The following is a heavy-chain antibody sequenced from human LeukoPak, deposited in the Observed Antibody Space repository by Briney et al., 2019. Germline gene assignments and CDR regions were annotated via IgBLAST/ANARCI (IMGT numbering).Heavy chain of an antibody. V-gene: IGHV3-48*03. Sequence: GGSLRLSCAASGFTFSSYEMNWVRQAPGKGLEWVSYISSSCSTIYYADSVKGRFTISRDNAKNSLYLQMNSLRAEDTAVYYCARVFRRWLQWGDMGYWGQGTLVTVSS. CDR1: GFTFSSYE. CDR3: ARVFRRWLQWGDMGY. D-gene: IGHD5-24*01. J-gene: IGHJ4*02. CDR2: ISSSCSTI.